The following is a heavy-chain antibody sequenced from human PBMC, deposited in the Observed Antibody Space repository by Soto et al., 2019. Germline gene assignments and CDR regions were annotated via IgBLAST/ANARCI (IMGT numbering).Heavy chain of an antibody. V-gene: IGHV3-30-3*01. J-gene: IGHJ4*02. Sequence: GVSLRLSCSASGFTFSIYIMHWVRQAQGKGLEWVAIILHDGNNKYYADSVKGRFTISRDNSKNTLYLQMNSLRTEDTAIYYCARDDEGGSYCDLGYWGQGTLVTVSS. D-gene: IGHD3-10*01. CDR2: ILHDGNNK. CDR1: GFTFSIYI. CDR3: ARDDEGGSYCDLGY.